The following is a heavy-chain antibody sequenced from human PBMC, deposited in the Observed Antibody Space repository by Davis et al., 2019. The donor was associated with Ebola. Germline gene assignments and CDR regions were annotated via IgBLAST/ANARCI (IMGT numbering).Heavy chain of an antibody. CDR3: AKLLRGGWWGGMDV. D-gene: IGHD2-15*01. CDR1: GFTFSSYS. Sequence: GESLKISCAASGFTFSSYSMNWVRQAPGKGLEWVSSISSSSSYIYYADSVKGRFTISRDNAKNSLYLQMNSLGAEDTAVYYCAKLLRGGWWGGMDVWGQGTTVTVSS. V-gene: IGHV3-21*01. CDR2: ISSSSSYI. J-gene: IGHJ6*02.